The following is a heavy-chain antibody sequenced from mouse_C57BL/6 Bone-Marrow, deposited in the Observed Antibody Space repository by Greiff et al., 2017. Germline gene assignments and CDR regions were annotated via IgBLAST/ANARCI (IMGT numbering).Heavy chain of an antibody. CDR2: IDPETGGT. CDR3: TRRGSGPFAY. Sequence: QVQLKQSGAELVRPGASVTLSCKASGYTFTDYEMHWVKQTPVHGLEWIGAIDPETGGTAYNQKFKGKAILTADKSSSTAYMELRSLTSEDSAVYYCTRRGSGPFAYWGQGTLVTVSA. CDR1: GYTFTDYE. J-gene: IGHJ3*01. V-gene: IGHV1-15*01. D-gene: IGHD3-2*02.